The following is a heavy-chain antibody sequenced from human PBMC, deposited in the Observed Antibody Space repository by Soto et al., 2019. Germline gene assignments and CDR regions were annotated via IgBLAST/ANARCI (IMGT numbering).Heavy chain of an antibody. J-gene: IGHJ4*02. CDR3: ARNSEHFDY. V-gene: IGHV3-11*01. Sequence: QVHLVESGGGLVKPGRSLRLSCAASGFTLSDFYMSWIRQAPGKGLEWVSYISSSGRTIFYADSVRGRFTISRDNAENSLYLQMNSLRAEDTALYYCARNSEHFDYWGQGTLVTVSS. D-gene: IGHD1-26*01. CDR1: GFTLSDFY. CDR2: ISSSGRTI.